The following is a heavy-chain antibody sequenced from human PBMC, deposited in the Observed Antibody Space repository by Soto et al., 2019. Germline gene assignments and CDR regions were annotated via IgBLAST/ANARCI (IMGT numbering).Heavy chain of an antibody. CDR1: GYTFTSYG. D-gene: IGHD2-15*01. J-gene: IGHJ4*02. CDR3: ARDREDIVVVVAATSRNVWVFDY. Sequence: ASVKVSCKASGYTFTSYGISWVRQAPGQGLEWMGWISAYNGNTNYAQKLQGRVTMTTDTSTSTAYMELRSLRSDDTAVYYCARDREDIVVVVAATSRNVWVFDYWGQGTLVTVSS. CDR2: ISAYNGNT. V-gene: IGHV1-18*01.